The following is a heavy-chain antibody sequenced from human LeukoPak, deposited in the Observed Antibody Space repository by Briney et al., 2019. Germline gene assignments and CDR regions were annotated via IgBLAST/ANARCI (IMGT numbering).Heavy chain of an antibody. CDR1: GFTFSSYA. Sequence: GGSLRLSCAASGFTFSSYAMHWVRQAPGEGLEWVAVISYDGSNKYYADSVKGRFTISRDDSKNTLYLQMNSLRAEDTAVYYCARDREPSYSSSSGDWFDPWGQGTLVTVSS. V-gene: IGHV3-30-3*01. CDR3: ARDREPSYSSSSGDWFDP. J-gene: IGHJ5*02. D-gene: IGHD6-6*01. CDR2: ISYDGSNK.